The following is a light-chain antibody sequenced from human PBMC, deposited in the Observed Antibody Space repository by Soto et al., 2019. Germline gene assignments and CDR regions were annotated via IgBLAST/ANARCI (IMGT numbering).Light chain of an antibody. V-gene: IGKV3-20*01. CDR2: GAS. Sequence: EIGLTQSPGTLSLSPGERATLSCRASQTVTNTYLAWYQQKSGQAPKFLIYGASNRATGIPDRFSGSGSGTDFTLTISRLEPEDFAVYYCQQYGTLPPTFGGGTKVEI. CDR1: QTVTNTY. J-gene: IGKJ4*01. CDR3: QQYGTLPPT.